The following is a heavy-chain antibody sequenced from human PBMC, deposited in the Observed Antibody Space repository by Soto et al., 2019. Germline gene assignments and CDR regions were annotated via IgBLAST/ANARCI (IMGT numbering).Heavy chain of an antibody. V-gene: IGHV1-18*04. CDR3: ARVGYCSSTSCYTGFYHYYGMDV. CDR1: GYTFTNYG. Sequence: QVQLVQSGAEVKKPGASVKVSCKASGYTFTNYGISWVRQAPGQGLEWMGWIGVYNGNKNYAQKFQGRVTMNKETSTSTAYMELRSLRSDDTAVFYCARVGYCSSTSCYTGFYHYYGMDVWGQGTTVTVSS. CDR2: IGVYNGNK. D-gene: IGHD2-2*02. J-gene: IGHJ6*02.